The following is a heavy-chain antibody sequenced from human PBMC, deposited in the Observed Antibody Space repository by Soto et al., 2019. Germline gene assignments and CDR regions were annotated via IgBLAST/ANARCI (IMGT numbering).Heavy chain of an antibody. CDR2: ISSDGSDK. CDR3: VKGSEVARQELDY. Sequence: QVQLVESGGGVVQPGRSLRLSCAASGFSFSDCGMHWVRQAPGKRLEWVAAISSDGSDKYYSESVKGRFTISRDNSRNTLFLQMNSLRVGDTAVYYCVKGSEVARQELDYWGQGTRVTVSS. J-gene: IGHJ4*02. D-gene: IGHD2-15*01. CDR1: GFSFSDCG. V-gene: IGHV3-30*18.